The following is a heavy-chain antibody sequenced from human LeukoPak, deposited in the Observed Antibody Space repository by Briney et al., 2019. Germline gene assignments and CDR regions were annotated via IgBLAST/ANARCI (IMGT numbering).Heavy chain of an antibody. V-gene: IGHV3-23*01. CDR1: GFTFSSYA. CDR2: ITGSGGST. CDR3: TSPRDYGDYYYYVMDV. D-gene: IGHD4-17*01. Sequence: GGSLRLSCAASGFTFSSYAMSWVRQAPGKGLEWVSSITGSGGSTYYADSVKGRFTISRDNSRNTLYLQMNSLRAEDTAVYYCTSPRDYGDYYYYVMDVWGQGTTVTVSS. J-gene: IGHJ6*02.